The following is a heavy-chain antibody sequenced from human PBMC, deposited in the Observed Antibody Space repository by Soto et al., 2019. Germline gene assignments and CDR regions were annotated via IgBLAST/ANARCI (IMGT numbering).Heavy chain of an antibody. V-gene: IGHV5-10-1*01. CDR3: ARQIYDSDTGPNFQYYFDS. D-gene: IGHD3-22*01. J-gene: IGHJ4*02. Sequence: LKISWKGSGYSFAGYWITWVRQKPGKGLEWMGRIDPSDSQTYYSPSFRGHVTISATKSITTVFLQWSSLRASDTAMYYCARQIYDSDTGPNFQYYFDSWGQGTPVTVSS. CDR2: IDPSDSQT. CDR1: GYSFAGYW.